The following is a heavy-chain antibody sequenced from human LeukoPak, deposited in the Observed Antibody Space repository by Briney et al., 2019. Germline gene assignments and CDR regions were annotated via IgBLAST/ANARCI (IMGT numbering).Heavy chain of an antibody. CDR2: MHYSGST. D-gene: IGHD3-16*01. Sequence: SETLSLTCTVSGGSISTYFWSWIRQPPGKGLEWIGYMHYSGSTNYNPSLNSRITMSVDTSKNQFSLKLSSVTAADTAVYYCATSYSFSAYYYYYMDVWGKGTTVTVSS. J-gene: IGHJ6*03. CDR3: ATSYSFSAYYYYYMDV. CDR1: GGSISTYF. V-gene: IGHV4-59*01.